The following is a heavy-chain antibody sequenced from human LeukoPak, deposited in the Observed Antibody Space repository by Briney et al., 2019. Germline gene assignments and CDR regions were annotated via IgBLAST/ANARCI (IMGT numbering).Heavy chain of an antibody. V-gene: IGHV3-30*18. CDR3: AKFGTMVRGLILTSHFDY. CDR1: GFIFSSYG. Sequence: PGRSLRLSCAASGFIFSSYGMHWVRQAPGKGPEWVAVISYDGDTQYYADSVKGRFTISRDNSKNTLYLQMSSLRVEDTAVYYCAKFGTMVRGLILTSHFDYWGQGTLVTVSS. CDR2: ISYDGDTQ. J-gene: IGHJ4*02. D-gene: IGHD3-10*01.